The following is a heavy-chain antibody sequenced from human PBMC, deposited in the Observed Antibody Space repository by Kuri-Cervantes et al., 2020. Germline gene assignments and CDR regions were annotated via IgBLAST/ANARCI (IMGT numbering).Heavy chain of an antibody. J-gene: IGHJ3*02. D-gene: IGHD3-22*01. CDR3: ARGYYDSSGYWIKGAFDI. Sequence: GESLKISCAASGFTFSSYSMNWVRQAPGKGLEWVSYIRSSSSTIYYADSVKGRFTISRDNAKNSLYLQMNSLRGEDTAVYYCARGYYDSSGYWIKGAFDIWGQGTMVTVSS. CDR2: IRSSSSTI. CDR1: GFTFSSYS. V-gene: IGHV3-48*01.